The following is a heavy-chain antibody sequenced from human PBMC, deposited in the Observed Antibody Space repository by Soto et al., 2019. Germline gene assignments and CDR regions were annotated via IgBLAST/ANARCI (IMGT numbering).Heavy chain of an antibody. CDR1: GGTFSSYA. CDR2: IIPIFGTA. J-gene: IGHJ6*02. D-gene: IGHD3-3*01. Sequence: SVKVSCKASGGTFSSYAISWVRQAPGQGLEWMGGIIPIFGTANYAQKFQGRVTITADESTSTAYMELSSLRSEDTAVYYCARGLDYDFWSGYGPSDYYGMDVWGQGTTVSVSS. CDR3: ARGLDYDFWSGYGPSDYYGMDV. V-gene: IGHV1-69*13.